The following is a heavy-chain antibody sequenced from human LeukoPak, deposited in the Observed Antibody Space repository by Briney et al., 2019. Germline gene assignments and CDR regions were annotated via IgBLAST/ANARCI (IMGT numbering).Heavy chain of an antibody. CDR3: AREKAILKFDY. CDR2: ISYDGSNK. Sequence: GGSLRLSCAASGFTFSSYAMHWVRQAPGKGLEWVAVISYDGSNKYYADPVKGRFTISRDNSKNTLYLQMNSLRAEDTAVYYCAREKAILKFDYWGQGTLVTVSS. V-gene: IGHV3-30*04. CDR1: GFTFSSYA. J-gene: IGHJ4*02.